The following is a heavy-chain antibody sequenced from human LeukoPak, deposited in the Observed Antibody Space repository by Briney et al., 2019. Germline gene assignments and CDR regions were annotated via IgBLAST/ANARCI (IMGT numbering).Heavy chain of an antibody. CDR1: GGSFSGYY. CDR3: AREEGYCGGDCYSPWFDP. D-gene: IGHD2-21*02. Sequence: SETLSLTCAVYGGSFSGYYWSWIRQPPGKGLEWIGEINHSGSTNYNPSLKSRVTISVDTSKNQFSLKLSSVTAADTAVYYCAREEGYCGGDCYSPWFDPWGQGTLVTVSS. V-gene: IGHV4-34*01. J-gene: IGHJ5*02. CDR2: INHSGST.